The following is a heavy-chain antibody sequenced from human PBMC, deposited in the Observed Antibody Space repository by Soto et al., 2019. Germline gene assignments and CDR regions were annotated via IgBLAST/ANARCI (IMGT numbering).Heavy chain of an antibody. D-gene: IGHD3-10*01. CDR1: GYTVTSYG. V-gene: IGHV1-18*01. CDR2: ISAYNGNT. CDR3: ARVPSSLLWFGELFGGAAFDI. J-gene: IGHJ3*02. Sequence: ASVKVSCKASGYTVTSYGISWVRQAPGQGLEWMGWISAYNGNTNYAQKLQGRVTMTTDTSTSTAYMELRSLRSDDTAVYYCARVPSSLLWFGELFGGAAFDIWGQGTMVTVSS.